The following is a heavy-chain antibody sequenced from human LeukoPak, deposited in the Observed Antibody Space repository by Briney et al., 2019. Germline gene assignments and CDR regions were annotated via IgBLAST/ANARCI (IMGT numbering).Heavy chain of an antibody. Sequence: ASVTVSCTASGYTFTSYGISWVRQAPGQGLEWMGWINTYNGNTNYAQKLQGRVTMTTDTSTSIAYMDLRSLRSDDTAVYYCARDPSLIVGATISFFDYWGQGTLVTVSS. V-gene: IGHV1-18*01. CDR3: ARDPSLIVGATISFFDY. CDR1: GYTFTSYG. D-gene: IGHD1-26*01. J-gene: IGHJ4*02. CDR2: INTYNGNT.